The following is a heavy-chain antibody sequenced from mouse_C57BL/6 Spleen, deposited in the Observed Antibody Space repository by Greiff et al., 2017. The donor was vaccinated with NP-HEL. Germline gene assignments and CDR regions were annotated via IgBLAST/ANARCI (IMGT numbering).Heavy chain of an antibody. CDR1: GFTFSSYA. CDR3: ARDAYYGYPWFAY. V-gene: IGHV5-4*01. D-gene: IGHD2-9*01. J-gene: IGHJ3*01. CDR2: ISDGGSYT. Sequence: EVKLMESGGGLVKPGGSLKLSCAASGFTFSSYAMSWVRQTPEKRLEWVATISDGGSYTYYPDNVKGRFTISRDNAKNNLYLQMSHLKSEDTAMYYCARDAYYGYPWFAYWGQGTLVTVSA.